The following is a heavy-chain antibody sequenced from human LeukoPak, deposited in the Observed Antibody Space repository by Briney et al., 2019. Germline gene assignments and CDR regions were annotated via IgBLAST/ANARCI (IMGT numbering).Heavy chain of an antibody. CDR3: GRDGTCTDDY. CDR2: ISGNKDNP. CDR1: GYTFSNFG. J-gene: IGHJ4*02. V-gene: IGHV1-18*01. D-gene: IGHD1-26*01. Sequence: ASVTVSCKASGYTFSNFGINWVRQAPGQGLEWIAWISGNKDNPNCVQKFEGRFTMTSDSSTSTAYMELRDLSSDDRAVYYCGRDGTCTDDYWGQGTLVTVSS.